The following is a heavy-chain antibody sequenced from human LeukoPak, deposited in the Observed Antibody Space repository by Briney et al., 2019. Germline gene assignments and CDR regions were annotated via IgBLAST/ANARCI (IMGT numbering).Heavy chain of an antibody. CDR2: MNPNSGNT. D-gene: IGHD3-10*01. CDR1: GYTFTSYD. CDR3: ATTKRGYYYYGMDV. Sequence: ASVKVSCKASGYTFTSYDINWVRQATGQGLEWMGWMNPNSGNTGYAQKFQGRVTITRNTSISTAYMELSSLRSEDTAVYYCATTKRGYYYYGMDVWGQGTTVTVSS. V-gene: IGHV1-8*01. J-gene: IGHJ6*02.